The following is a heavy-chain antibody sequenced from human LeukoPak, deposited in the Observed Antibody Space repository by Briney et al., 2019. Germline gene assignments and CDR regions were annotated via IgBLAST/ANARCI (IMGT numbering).Heavy chain of an antibody. Sequence: PSETLSLTCTVSGYSISSGYYWGWLRQPPGKGLEWIGSIYHSGSTYYNPSLKSRVTISVDTSKNQFSLKLSSVTAADTAVYYCARGTDTAMVAPPRYFDYWGQGTLVTVSS. D-gene: IGHD5-18*01. CDR2: IYHSGST. J-gene: IGHJ4*02. CDR3: ARGTDTAMVAPPRYFDY. V-gene: IGHV4-38-2*02. CDR1: GYSISSGYY.